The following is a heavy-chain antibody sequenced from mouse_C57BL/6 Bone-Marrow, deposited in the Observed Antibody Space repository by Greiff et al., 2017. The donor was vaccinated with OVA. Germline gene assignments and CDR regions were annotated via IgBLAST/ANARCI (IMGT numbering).Heavy chain of an antibody. V-gene: IGHV1-9*01. CDR2: ILPGSGST. J-gene: IGHJ4*01. D-gene: IGHD1-1*01. CDR3: ARRATITTVVANYYAMDY. CDR1: GYTFTGYW. Sequence: QVQLQQSGAELMKPGASVKLSCKATGYTFTGYWIEWVKQRPGHGLEWIGEILPGSGSTNYNEKFKGKATFTADTSSNTAYMQLSSLTTEYSAIYYCARRATITTVVANYYAMDYWGQGTSVTVSS.